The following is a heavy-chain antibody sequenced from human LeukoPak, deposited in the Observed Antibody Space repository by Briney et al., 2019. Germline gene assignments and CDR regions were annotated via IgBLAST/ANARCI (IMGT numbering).Heavy chain of an antibody. V-gene: IGHV3-33*01. Sequence: PGRSLRLSCAASGFTFSSYGMHWVRQAPGKGLEWVAVIWYDGSNKYYADSVKGRFTISRDNSKNTLYLQMNSLRAEDTAVYYCAGSRTIWRVAFDIWGQGTMVTVSS. D-gene: IGHD3-9*01. J-gene: IGHJ3*02. CDR1: GFTFSSYG. CDR3: AGSRTIWRVAFDI. CDR2: IWYDGSNK.